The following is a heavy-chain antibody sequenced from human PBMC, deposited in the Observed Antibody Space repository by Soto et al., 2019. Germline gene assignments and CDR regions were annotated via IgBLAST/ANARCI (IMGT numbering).Heavy chain of an antibody. J-gene: IGHJ6*02. D-gene: IGHD2-2*01. CDR2: IIPIFGTA. CDR3: AITHCSSTSCWYYYYGMDV. Sequence: SVKVSCKASGGTFSSYAFSWVRRAPGQGLEWMGGIIPIFGTANYAQKFQGRVTITADESTSTAYMELSSLRSEDTAVYYCAITHCSSTSCWYYYYGMDVWGQGTTVTVSS. CDR1: GGTFSSYA. V-gene: IGHV1-69*13.